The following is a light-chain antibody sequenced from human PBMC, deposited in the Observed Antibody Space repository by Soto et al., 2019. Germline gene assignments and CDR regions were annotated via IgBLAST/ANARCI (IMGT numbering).Light chain of an antibody. J-gene: IGKJ4*01. CDR2: AAS. V-gene: IGKV1-27*01. Sequence: DVQMTQAPSSLSASVGDRVTITCRASQGISNYLAWYQQNPGKVPTLLIYAASILQSGVPSRFRGSGSGTDFTLTISSLQPEDVATYYCQKYNSAPRTFGGGTKVEIK. CDR3: QKYNSAPRT. CDR1: QGISNY.